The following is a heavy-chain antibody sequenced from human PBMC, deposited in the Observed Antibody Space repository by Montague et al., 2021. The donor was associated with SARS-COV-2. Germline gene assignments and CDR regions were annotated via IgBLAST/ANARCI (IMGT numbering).Heavy chain of an antibody. Sequence: SETLSLTCGVSGGSSSGYHWSWIRQPPGKGLEWIGEIGPSGSTNYNPSLKSRVIISLDTSKNQFSLKLSSVTAADTAVYYCARGLIDITMMVVVFTGASLYFDYWGQGILVTVSS. J-gene: IGHJ4*02. V-gene: IGHV4-34*01. CDR1: GGSSSGYH. CDR2: IGPSGST. CDR3: ARGLIDITMMVVVFTGASLYFDY. D-gene: IGHD3-22*01.